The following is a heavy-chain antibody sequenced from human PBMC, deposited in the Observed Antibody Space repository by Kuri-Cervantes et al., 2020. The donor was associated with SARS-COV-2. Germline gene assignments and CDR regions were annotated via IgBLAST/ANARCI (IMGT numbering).Heavy chain of an antibody. Sequence: SETLSLTCTVPGGSISSGDYYWSWIRQPPGKGLEWIGYIYYSGSTHYNPSLKSRVTISVDTSKNQFSLKLSSVTAADTAVYYCARVGPQYDPNWFDPWGQGTLVTVSS. CDR2: IYYSGST. J-gene: IGHJ5*02. CDR1: GGSISSGDYY. CDR3: ARVGPQYDPNWFDP. D-gene: IGHD3-3*01. V-gene: IGHV4-30-4*02.